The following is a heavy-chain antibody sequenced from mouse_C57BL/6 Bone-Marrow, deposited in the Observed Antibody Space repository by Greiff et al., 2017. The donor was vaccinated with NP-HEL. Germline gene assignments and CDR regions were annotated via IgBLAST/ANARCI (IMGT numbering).Heavy chain of an antibody. CDR1: GYTFTSYW. V-gene: IGHV1-50*01. Sequence: QVQLQQSGAELVKPGASVKLSCKASGYTFTSYWMQWVKQRPGQGLEWIGEIDPSDSYTNYNQKFKGKATLTVDTSSSTAYMQLSSLTSEDSAVYYCARGYDGYPHWYFDVWGTGTTVTVSS. D-gene: IGHD2-3*01. J-gene: IGHJ1*03. CDR3: ARGYDGYPHWYFDV. CDR2: IDPSDSYT.